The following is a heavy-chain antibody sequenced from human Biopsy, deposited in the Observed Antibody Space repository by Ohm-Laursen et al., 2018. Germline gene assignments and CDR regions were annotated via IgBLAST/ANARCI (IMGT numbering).Heavy chain of an antibody. CDR3: ARDGKRWDYSTYFSWHFDL. D-gene: IGHD4-11*01. V-gene: IGHV3-30*03. J-gene: IGHJ2*01. Sequence: SLRLSCAASGFTFTSYAMHWVRQAPGKGLEWVAVISYDGSGEYYADSLQDRFIISRDNPKNTVDLQMNSLRAEDTAVYFCARDGKRWDYSTYFSWHFDLWGRGTLVTVSS. CDR2: ISYDGSGE. CDR1: GFTFTSYA.